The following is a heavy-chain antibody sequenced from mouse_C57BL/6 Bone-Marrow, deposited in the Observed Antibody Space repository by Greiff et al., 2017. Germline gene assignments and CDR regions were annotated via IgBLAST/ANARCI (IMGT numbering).Heavy chain of an antibody. CDR2: INPNTVGT. V-gene: IGHV1-26*01. CDR3: ARTESFDY. D-gene: IGHD6-2*01. CDR1: GYTFTDSY. J-gene: IGHJ2*01. Sequence: QLQQSVPELVKPGASVQISSNASGYTFTDSYMNWVKQSPGKSLEWIVDINPNTVGTSYNQKFKGKATVTVDKSSSTAYMELRSLTSEDSAVYYCARTESFDYWGQGTTLTGSS.